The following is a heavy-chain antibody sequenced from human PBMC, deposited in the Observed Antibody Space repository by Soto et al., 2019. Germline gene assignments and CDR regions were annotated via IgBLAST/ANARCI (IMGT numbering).Heavy chain of an antibody. CDR2: IYWDDDK. D-gene: IGHD5-18*01. J-gene: IGHJ6*02. V-gene: IGHV2-5*02. CDR3: AHRTIQVYGMDV. Sequence: ITLKESGPPLVKPTQTLTLTCTFSGFSLSTSGVGVGWIRQPPGKALEWLALIYWDDDKRYSPSLRSRLTITKDTSKNQVVLTMTNMDPVDTATYYCAHRTIQVYGMDVWGQGTTVTVSS. CDR1: GFSLSTSGVG.